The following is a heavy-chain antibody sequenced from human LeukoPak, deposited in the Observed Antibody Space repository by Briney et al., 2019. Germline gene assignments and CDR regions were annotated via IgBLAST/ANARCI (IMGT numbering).Heavy chain of an antibody. CDR2: IWYDGSNK. V-gene: IGHV3-33*01. J-gene: IGHJ6*02. Sequence: GGSLRLSCAASGCTFSSYGMHWVRQAPGKGLEWVAVIWYDGSNKYYADSVKGRFTISRDNSKNTLYLQMNSLRAEDTAVYYCARGPEWLRSYYGMDVWGQGTTVTVSS. D-gene: IGHD5-12*01. CDR1: GCTFSSYG. CDR3: ARGPEWLRSYYGMDV.